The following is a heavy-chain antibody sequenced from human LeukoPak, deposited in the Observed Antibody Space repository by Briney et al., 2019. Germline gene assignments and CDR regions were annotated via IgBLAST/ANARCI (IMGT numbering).Heavy chain of an antibody. CDR3: ARSLTDDFWSGHNWFDP. CDR2: IYTSGST. CDR1: GGSISSGSYY. V-gene: IGHV4-61*02. J-gene: IGHJ5*02. Sequence: SETLSLTCTVSGGSISSGSYYWSWIRQPAGKGLEWIGRIYTSGSTNYNPSLKSRVTISVDTSKNQFSLKLSSVTAADTAVYYCARSLTDDFWSGHNWFDPWGQGTLVIVSS. D-gene: IGHD3-3*01.